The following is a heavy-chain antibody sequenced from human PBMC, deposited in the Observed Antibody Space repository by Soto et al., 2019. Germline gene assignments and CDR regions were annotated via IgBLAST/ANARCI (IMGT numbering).Heavy chain of an antibody. CDR1: GFTFSSYG. Sequence: GGPLRLSCAASGFTFSSYGMHWVRQAPGKGLEWVAVIWYDGSNKYYADSVKGRFTISRDNSKNTLYLQMNSLRAEDTAVYYCARDGRDGYHRGPFDYWGQGTLVTVSS. J-gene: IGHJ4*02. D-gene: IGHD5-12*01. V-gene: IGHV3-33*01. CDR2: IWYDGSNK. CDR3: ARDGRDGYHRGPFDY.